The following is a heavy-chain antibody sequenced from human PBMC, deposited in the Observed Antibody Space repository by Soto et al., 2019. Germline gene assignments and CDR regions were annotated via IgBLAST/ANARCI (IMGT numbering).Heavy chain of an antibody. Sequence: PPGKGLEWIGYIYYSGSTFYNPSLKSRVTISVDTSKNQFSLKLSSVTAADPAVYFCFFFFQAEDGIRDVRSVSACLLNRSSDL. J-gene: IGHJ2*01. V-gene: IGHV4-30-4*01. CDR3: FFFFQAEDGIRDVRSVSACLLNRSSDL. D-gene: IGHD3-10*02. CDR2: IYYSGST.